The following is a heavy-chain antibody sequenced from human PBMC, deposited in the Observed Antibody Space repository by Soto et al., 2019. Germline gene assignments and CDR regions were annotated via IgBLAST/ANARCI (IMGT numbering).Heavy chain of an antibody. CDR2: IGESGTPT. J-gene: IGHJ6*02. V-gene: IGHV3-23*01. CDR1: GFTFSRYA. D-gene: IGHD2-2*01. CDR3: ARYIPGLRHYGLYV. Sequence: EVQLLESGGGLVQPGGSLRLSCAASGFTFSRYAMKWVRQAPGKGLEWVSVIGESGTPTYYADSVKGRFTISRDNAGNTLFLEMYSLRAEDSAVYYCARYIPGLRHYGLYVWGQGTPVTVSS.